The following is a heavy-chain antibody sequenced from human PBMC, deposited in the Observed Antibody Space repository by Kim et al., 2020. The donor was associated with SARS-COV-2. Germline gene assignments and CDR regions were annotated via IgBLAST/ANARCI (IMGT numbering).Heavy chain of an antibody. J-gene: IGHJ4*02. V-gene: IGHV3-13*01. Sequence: GSVKGPFTSSRENAKNSLYLQMNSLTAGDTAVYYCARGAMVRGVITYFDYWGQGTLVTVSS. CDR3: ARGAMVRGVITYFDY. D-gene: IGHD3-10*01.